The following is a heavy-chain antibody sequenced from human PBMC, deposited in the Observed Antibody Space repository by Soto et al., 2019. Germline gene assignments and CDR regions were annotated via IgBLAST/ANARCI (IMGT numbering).Heavy chain of an antibody. Sequence: EVQLVESGGGLVQPGGSLRLSCAASGFTFSSYSMKWVRQAPGKGLEWVSYISSSSSTIYYADSVKGRFTISRDNAKNSLYVQMNSLRAEDTAVYYCARDSRIAADGTDYWGQRALVTVSS. J-gene: IGHJ4*02. V-gene: IGHV3-48*01. CDR1: GFTFSSYS. CDR2: ISSSSSTI. D-gene: IGHD6-13*01. CDR3: ARDSRIAADGTDY.